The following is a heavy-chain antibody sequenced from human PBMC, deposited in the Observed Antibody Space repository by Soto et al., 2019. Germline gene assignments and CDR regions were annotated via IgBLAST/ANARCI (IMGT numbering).Heavy chain of an antibody. CDR3: ARGVRSGGSCTLDY. CDR1: GGSFSGHY. D-gene: IGHD2-15*01. Sequence: QVQLQQWGAGLLKPSETLSLTCAVYGGSFSGHYWTWIRQPPGKGLQWIGEINDPESTNNNPSFEGRVTISADTSKNQFSLKLGSVTAADTAVYYCARGVRSGGSCTLDYWGQGMLVTVSS. V-gene: IGHV4-34*01. J-gene: IGHJ4*02. CDR2: INDPEST.